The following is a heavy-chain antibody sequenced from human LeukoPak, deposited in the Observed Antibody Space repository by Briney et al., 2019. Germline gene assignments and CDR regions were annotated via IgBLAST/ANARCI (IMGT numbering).Heavy chain of an antibody. CDR1: GGSISSYY. Sequence: PSETLSLTCTVSGGSISSYYWSWTRQPPGKGLEWIGYIYYSGSTNYNPSLKSRVTISVDTSKNQFSLKLSSVTAADTSVYYCARHRRYSGYDLTVDYWGQGTLVTVSS. V-gene: IGHV4-59*08. CDR3: ARHRRYSGYDLTVDY. CDR2: IYYSGST. J-gene: IGHJ4*02. D-gene: IGHD5-12*01.